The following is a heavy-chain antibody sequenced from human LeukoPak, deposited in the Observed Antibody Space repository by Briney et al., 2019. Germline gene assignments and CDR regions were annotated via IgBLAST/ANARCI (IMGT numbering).Heavy chain of an antibody. CDR3: ARHVEAARSRLDY. V-gene: IGHV4-61*05. D-gene: IGHD6-6*01. CDR2: IDYSGST. Sequence: SQTLSLTCTVSGVSISSGRYYWSWIRQPPGKGLEWIGYIDYSGSTNYNPSLKSRVTISVDKSKNQFSLNLRSVTVADTAVYYCARHVEAARSRLDYWGQGTLVTVSS. CDR1: GVSISSGRYY. J-gene: IGHJ4*02.